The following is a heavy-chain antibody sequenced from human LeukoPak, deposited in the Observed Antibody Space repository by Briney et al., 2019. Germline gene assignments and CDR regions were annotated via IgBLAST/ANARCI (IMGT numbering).Heavy chain of an antibody. CDR2: INSDGSST. Sequence: GGSLRLSCAASGFTFSSYWMHWVRQAPGKGLVWVSRINSDGSSTSYADSVKGRFTISRDNAKNTLYLQMNSLRAEDTAVYYCTRVGDSSGYYGYYYYYYGMDVWGQGTTVTVSS. CDR1: GFTFSSYW. D-gene: IGHD3-22*01. J-gene: IGHJ6*02. V-gene: IGHV3-74*01. CDR3: TRVGDSSGYYGYYYYYYGMDV.